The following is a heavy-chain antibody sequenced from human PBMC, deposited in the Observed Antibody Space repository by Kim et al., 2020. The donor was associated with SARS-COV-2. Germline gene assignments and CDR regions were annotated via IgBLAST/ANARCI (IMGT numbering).Heavy chain of an antibody. Sequence: GGSLRLSCAASGFTFSSYAMSWVRQAPGTGLEWVSAISGSGGSTYYADSVKGRFTISRDNSKNTLYLQMNSLRAEDTAVYYCAKGGRGGGFTYFDYWGQGTLVTVSS. CDR1: GFTFSSYA. CDR3: AKGGRGGGFTYFDY. V-gene: IGHV3-23*01. J-gene: IGHJ4*02. D-gene: IGHD2-15*01. CDR2: ISGSGGST.